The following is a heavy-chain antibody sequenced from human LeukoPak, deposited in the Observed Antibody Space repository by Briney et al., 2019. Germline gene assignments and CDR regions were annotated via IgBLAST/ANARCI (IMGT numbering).Heavy chain of an antibody. V-gene: IGHV3-53*01. CDR3: ARGEYDFWSGYYFDY. CDR2: IYSGGST. J-gene: IGHJ4*02. CDR1: GFTVSSNY. Sequence: GGSLRLSCAASGFTVSSNYMSWVRQAPGKGLEGVSVIYSGGSTYYADSVKGRFTISRDNSKNTLYLQMNSLRAEDTAVYYCARGEYDFWSGYYFDYWGQGTLVTVSS. D-gene: IGHD3-3*01.